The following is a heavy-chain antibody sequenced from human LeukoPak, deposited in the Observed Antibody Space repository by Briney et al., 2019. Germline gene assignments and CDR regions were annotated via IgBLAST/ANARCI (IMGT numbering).Heavy chain of an antibody. D-gene: IGHD3-10*01. CDR3: ARVMVRGATFDY. CDR2: IYYSGST. J-gene: IGHJ4*02. CDR1: GGSISSYY. V-gene: IGHV4-59*08. Sequence: SETLSLTCTVSGGSISSYYWSWIRQPPGKGLEWIGSIYYSGSTHYNPSVKSPVSISKDTPKNQFSLKLSSVTAADTAMYYCARVMVRGATFDYWGQGILVTVSS.